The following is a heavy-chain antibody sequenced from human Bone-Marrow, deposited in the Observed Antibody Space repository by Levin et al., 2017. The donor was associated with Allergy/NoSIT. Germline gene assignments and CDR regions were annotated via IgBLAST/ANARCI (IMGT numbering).Heavy chain of an antibody. J-gene: IGHJ5*02. CDR3: ASKYCGGDCANNWFDP. V-gene: IGHV1-3*01. CDR1: GYTFTSYA. CDR2: INAGNGNT. D-gene: IGHD2-21*02. Sequence: ASVKVSCKASGYTFTSYAMHWVRQAPGQRLEWMGWINAGNGNTKYSQKFQGRVTITRDTSASTAYMGLSSLRSEDTAVYYCASKYCGGDCANNWFDPWGQGTLVTVSS.